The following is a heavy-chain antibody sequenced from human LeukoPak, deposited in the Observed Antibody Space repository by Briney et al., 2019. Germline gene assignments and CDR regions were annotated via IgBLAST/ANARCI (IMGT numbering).Heavy chain of an antibody. CDR3: ARASYYYDSSGYPGYYFDY. Sequence: GASVKVSCKASGYTFTDYYMHWVRPAPGQGLAWMGWINPNSGGTNYAQKFQGRVTMTRDTSISIAYMELSRLRSDDTAVYYCARASYYYDSSGYPGYYFDYWGQGTLVTVSS. D-gene: IGHD3-22*01. V-gene: IGHV1-2*02. CDR2: INPNSGGT. CDR1: GYTFTDYY. J-gene: IGHJ4*02.